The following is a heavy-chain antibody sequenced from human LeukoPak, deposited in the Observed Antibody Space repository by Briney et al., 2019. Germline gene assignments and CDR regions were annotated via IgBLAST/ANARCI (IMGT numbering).Heavy chain of an antibody. Sequence: PGGSLRLSCAASRFTLSNYWMSWVRQAPVKGLERVANIKQDGSETYYVDSVKGRFTISRDNAKNSLSLQMNSLRAEDTAVYYCARQRGSGCLDYWGQGTLVTVSS. CDR2: IKQDGSET. J-gene: IGHJ4*02. V-gene: IGHV3-7*01. CDR3: ARQRGSGCLDY. D-gene: IGHD6-19*01. CDR1: RFTLSNYW.